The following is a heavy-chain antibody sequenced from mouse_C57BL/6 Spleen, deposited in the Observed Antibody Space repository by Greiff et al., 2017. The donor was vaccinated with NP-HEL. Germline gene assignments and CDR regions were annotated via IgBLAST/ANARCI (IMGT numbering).Heavy chain of an antibody. CDR3: ARRVTTVVAYYFDY. CDR1: GFTFRSYG. Sequence: DVMLVESGGDLVKPGGSLKLSCAASGFTFRSYGMSWVRQTPDKRLEWVATISSGGSYTYYPDSVKGRFTISRDNAKNTLYLQMSSLKSEDTAMYYWARRVTTVVAYYFDYWGQGTTLTVSS. D-gene: IGHD1-1*01. V-gene: IGHV5-6*02. CDR2: ISSGGSYT. J-gene: IGHJ2*01.